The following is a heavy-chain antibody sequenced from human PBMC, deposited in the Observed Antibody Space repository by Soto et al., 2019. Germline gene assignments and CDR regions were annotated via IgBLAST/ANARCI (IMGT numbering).Heavy chain of an antibody. Sequence: ASVKVSCKASGYTFTSYAMHWVRQAPGQRLEWMGWINAGNGNTKYSQKFQGRVTITRDTSASTAYMELSSLRSEDTAVYYCARDYTGSWYQKAWFDPWGQGTLGTVSS. V-gene: IGHV1-3*01. CDR3: ARDYTGSWYQKAWFDP. CDR1: GYTFTSYA. CDR2: INAGNGNT. J-gene: IGHJ5*02. D-gene: IGHD6-13*01.